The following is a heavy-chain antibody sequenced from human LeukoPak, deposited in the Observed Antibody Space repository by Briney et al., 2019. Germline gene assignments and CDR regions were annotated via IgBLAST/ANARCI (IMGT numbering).Heavy chain of an antibody. Sequence: GGSLKLSCEASGFTLSNYAMNWVRQAPGKGLEWVSGIKGNGFDTYYADSVKGRFTVSRDNSKNTLSLQMNSLSAEDTAVYYCAKDTGPLMITFGGVVISYFDYWGQGALVTVSS. CDR1: GFTLSNYA. V-gene: IGHV3-23*01. J-gene: IGHJ4*02. CDR3: AKDTGPLMITFGGVVISYFDY. D-gene: IGHD3-16*01. CDR2: IKGNGFDT.